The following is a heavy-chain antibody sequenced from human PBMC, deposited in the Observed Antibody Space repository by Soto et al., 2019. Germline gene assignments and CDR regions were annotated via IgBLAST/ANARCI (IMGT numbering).Heavy chain of an antibody. J-gene: IGHJ4*02. CDR1: GYTFTDYY. D-gene: IGHD5-18*01. CDR3: AHSHIRDTAAADFDY. CDR2: VNPNSGGT. V-gene: IGHV1-2*04. Sequence: ASVKVSCNSSGYTFTDYYIHWVRQAPGQGLEWMGWVNPNSGGTNYAQKFQGWVTMTRDTPISTAYVGLSRLRSDDTAVYYCAHSHIRDTAAADFDYWGQGTLVPVFS.